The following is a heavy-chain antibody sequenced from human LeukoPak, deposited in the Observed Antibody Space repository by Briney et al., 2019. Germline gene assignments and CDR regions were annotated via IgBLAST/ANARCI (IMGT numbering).Heavy chain of an antibody. J-gene: IGHJ4*02. CDR2: ISYDGRNK. CDR3: AKDRGYSHGFDY. Sequence: GRSLTLSCAASGFTFSSYGMHWVRQAPGKGLEWVAGISYDGRNKEYVDSVKGRFTISRDNSKNTLYLQMNSLRAEDTAVYNCAKDRGYSHGFDYWGQGTLVTVSS. CDR1: GFTFSSYG. D-gene: IGHD5-18*01. V-gene: IGHV3-30*18.